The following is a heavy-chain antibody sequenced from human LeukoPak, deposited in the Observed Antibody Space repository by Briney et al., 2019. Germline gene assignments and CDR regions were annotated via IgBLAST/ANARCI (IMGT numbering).Heavy chain of an antibody. J-gene: IGHJ4*02. CDR1: GYTFTSYY. D-gene: IGHD3-9*01. CDR2: INPSGGST. CDR3: ARHAVQMYYDILTGYYPPNFDY. V-gene: IGHV1-46*01. Sequence: ASVKVSCKASGYTFTSYYMHWVRQAPGQGLEWMGIINPSGGSTSYAQKFQGRVTMTRDTSTSTVYMELSSLRSEDTAVYYCARHAVQMYYDILTGYYPPNFDYWGQGTLVTVSS.